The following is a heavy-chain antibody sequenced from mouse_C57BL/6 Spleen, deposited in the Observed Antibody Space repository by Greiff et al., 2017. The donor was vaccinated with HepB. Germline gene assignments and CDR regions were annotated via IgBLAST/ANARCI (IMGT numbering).Heavy chain of an antibody. Sequence: QVHVKQSGAELAKPGASVKLSCKASGYTFTSYWMHWVKQRPGQGLEWIGYINPSSGYTKYNQKFKDKATLTADKSSSTAYMQLSSLTYEDSAVYYCARGLLLHYYAMDYWGQGTSVTVSS. J-gene: IGHJ4*01. D-gene: IGHD2-3*01. CDR3: ARGLLLHYYAMDY. CDR1: GYTFTSYW. V-gene: IGHV1-7*01. CDR2: INPSSGYT.